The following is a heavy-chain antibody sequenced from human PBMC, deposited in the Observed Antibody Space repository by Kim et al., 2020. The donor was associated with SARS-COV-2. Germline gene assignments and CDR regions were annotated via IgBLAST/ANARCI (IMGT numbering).Heavy chain of an antibody. CDR2: IYYSGST. CDR1: GGSISSYY. Sequence: WETLSLTCTVSGGSISSYYWSWIRQPPGKGLEWIGYIYYSGSTNYNPSLKSRVTISVDTSKNQFSLKLSSVTAADTAVYYCARDHREWLQYTANWYFDLWGRGTLGTVSS. D-gene: IGHD3-3*01. J-gene: IGHJ2*01. CDR3: ARDHREWLQYTANWYFDL. V-gene: IGHV4-59*01.